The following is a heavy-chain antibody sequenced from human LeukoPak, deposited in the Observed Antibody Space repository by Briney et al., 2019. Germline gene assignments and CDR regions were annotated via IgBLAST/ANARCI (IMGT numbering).Heavy chain of an antibody. CDR1: GGSFSAHY. Sequence: SETLPLTCAVYGGSFSAHYWSWIRQPPGEGLEWIGDINQSGRTNYNPSLKSRVIISVDTSKNQFSLTLLSVTAADTAVYYCASSDPFSSTWNPAYSFDYWDQGTLVTVSS. D-gene: IGHD6-13*01. V-gene: IGHV4-34*01. J-gene: IGHJ4*02. CDR3: ASSDPFSSTWNPAYSFDY. CDR2: INQSGRT.